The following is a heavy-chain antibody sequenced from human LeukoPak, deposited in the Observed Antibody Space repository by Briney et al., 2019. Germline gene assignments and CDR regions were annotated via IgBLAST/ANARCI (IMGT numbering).Heavy chain of an antibody. CDR1: GFSFSTYT. D-gene: IGHD5-12*01. Sequence: GGSLRLSCAASGFSFSTYTMNWVRQAPGKGLEWVSSISSRSTYIYFADSVKGRFTISRDNAKNSLYLQMNSLRAEDTAVYFCARDPFSGFDKRVYYFDYWGQGALVTVSS. CDR2: ISSRSTYI. V-gene: IGHV3-21*01. J-gene: IGHJ4*02. CDR3: ARDPFSGFDKRVYYFDY.